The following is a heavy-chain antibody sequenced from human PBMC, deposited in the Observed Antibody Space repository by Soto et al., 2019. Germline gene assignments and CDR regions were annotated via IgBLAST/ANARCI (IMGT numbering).Heavy chain of an antibody. J-gene: IGHJ3*02. CDR1: GFTFSSYG. CDR2: ISYDGSNK. CDR3: AKAEDYGDYVDAFDI. V-gene: IGHV3-30*18. Sequence: GGSLRLSCAASGFTFSSYGMHWVRQAPGKGLEWVAVISYDGSNKYYADSVKGRFTISRDNSKNTLYLQMNSLRAEDTAVYYCAKAEDYGDYVDAFDIWGQGTMVTVSS. D-gene: IGHD4-17*01.